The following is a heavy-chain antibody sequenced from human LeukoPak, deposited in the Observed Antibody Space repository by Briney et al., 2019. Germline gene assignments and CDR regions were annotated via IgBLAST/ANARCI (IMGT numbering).Heavy chain of an antibody. CDR2: IYHSGST. Sequence: PSETLSLTCTVSGYSISSGYYWGWIRQPPGKGLEWIGSIYHSGSTNYNPSLKSRVTISVDTSKNQFSLKLSSVTAADTAVYYCARGVLWFGESLQPSYYFDYWGQGTLVTLSS. CDR3: ARGVLWFGESLQPSYYFDY. J-gene: IGHJ4*02. V-gene: IGHV4-38-2*02. CDR1: GYSISSGYY. D-gene: IGHD3-10*01.